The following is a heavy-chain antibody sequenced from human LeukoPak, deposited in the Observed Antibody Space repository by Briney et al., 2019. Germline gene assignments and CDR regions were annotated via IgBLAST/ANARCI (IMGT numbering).Heavy chain of an antibody. Sequence: GGSLRLSCEASGFTFYEYGLSWVRHTPGKGLGWVSGINWDGSETAYADSVKGRFTISRDNARNSLYLHLNSLRAEDTAFYYCARLDIVAAGEWGQGTLVTVSS. CDR1: GFTFYEYG. V-gene: IGHV3-20*04. D-gene: IGHD6-13*01. CDR2: INWDGSET. CDR3: ARLDIVAAGE. J-gene: IGHJ4*02.